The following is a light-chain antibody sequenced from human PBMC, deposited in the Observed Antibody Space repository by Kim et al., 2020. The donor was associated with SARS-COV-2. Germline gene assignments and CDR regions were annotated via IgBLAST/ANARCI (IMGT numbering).Light chain of an antibody. CDR1: QTIKNK. J-gene: IGKJ1*01. V-gene: IGKV3-15*01. CDR2: DAT. Sequence: SPGERATLSCRASQTIKNKLVWYQQKPGQAHRLLIYDATTRATGVPARFIGSGSETDFTLTISSLQSEDFAVYYCQQSYDWPPLTFGQGTKVDIK. CDR3: QQSYDWPPLT.